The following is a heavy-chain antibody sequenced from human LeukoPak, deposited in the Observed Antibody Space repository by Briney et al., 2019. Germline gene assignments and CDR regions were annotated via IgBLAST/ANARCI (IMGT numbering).Heavy chain of an antibody. CDR2: ISSSGSTI. D-gene: IGHD3-10*02. V-gene: IGHV3-48*03. Sequence: PGGSLRLSCAASGFTFSSYEMNWVRQAPGKGLEWVSYISSSGSTIYYADSVKGRFTISRDSAKNSLYLQMNSLRAEDTAVYYCAELGITMIGGVWGKRTTVTISS. CDR1: GFTFSSYE. CDR3: AELGITMIGGV. J-gene: IGHJ6*04.